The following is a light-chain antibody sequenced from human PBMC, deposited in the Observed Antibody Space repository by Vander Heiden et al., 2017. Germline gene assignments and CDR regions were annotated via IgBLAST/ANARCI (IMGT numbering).Light chain of an antibody. Sequence: IQLTQSPSSLSASVGDRVTITCRASQGISSYLAWYQQKPGKAPKLLIYAASTLQSGVPSRFSGSGYGTDFTLTISSLHPEDFATYYCQQLNSYLALTFGGGTKVEIK. V-gene: IGKV1-9*01. J-gene: IGKJ4*01. CDR3: QQLNSYLALT. CDR1: QGISSY. CDR2: AAS.